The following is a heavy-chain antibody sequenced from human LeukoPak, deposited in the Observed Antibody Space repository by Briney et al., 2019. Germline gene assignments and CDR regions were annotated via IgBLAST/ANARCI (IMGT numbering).Heavy chain of an antibody. V-gene: IGHV3-33*01. J-gene: IGHJ3*01. CDR3: ARSHPRTSVFDF. CDR2: IWYDVSKK. D-gene: IGHD5/OR15-5a*01. Sequence: GGSLRLSCGASGFTFRNYGMHWVRQAPGKGLEWVAIIWYDVSKKYYADSVKGRFTISRDNSKNTLYLQMNSLRVEDTAVYYCARSHPRTSVFDFGGQGTMVTLSS. CDR1: GFTFRNYG.